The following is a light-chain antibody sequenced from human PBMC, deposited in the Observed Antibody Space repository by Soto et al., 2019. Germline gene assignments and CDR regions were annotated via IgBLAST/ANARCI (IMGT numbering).Light chain of an antibody. J-gene: IGKJ1*01. CDR1: EGVNID. Sequence: EIVLTQSPATLSLSPGESATLSCRASEGVNIDISWYQQKPAQAPRLLIYDASNRATGIPTRFSGSGSGTDFSLTISSLEPEDVAVSYCQQRSNWPSTTFGQGTMVELK. V-gene: IGKV3-11*01. CDR3: QQRSNWPSTT. CDR2: DAS.